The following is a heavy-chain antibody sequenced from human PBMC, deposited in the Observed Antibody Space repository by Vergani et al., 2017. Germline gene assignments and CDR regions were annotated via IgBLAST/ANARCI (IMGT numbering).Heavy chain of an antibody. CDR3: AKDNEQSLVGAQFDP. V-gene: IGHV3-9*01. D-gene: IGHD1-26*01. CDR2: ISWNSGSI. Sequence: EVQLVESGGGLVQPGRSLRLSCAASGFTFDDYAMHWVRQAPGKGLEWVSGISWNSGSIGYADSVKGRFTISRDNAKNSLYLQMNSLRAEDTALYYCAKDNEQSLVGAQFDPWGQGTLVTVSS. CDR1: GFTFDDYA. J-gene: IGHJ5*02.